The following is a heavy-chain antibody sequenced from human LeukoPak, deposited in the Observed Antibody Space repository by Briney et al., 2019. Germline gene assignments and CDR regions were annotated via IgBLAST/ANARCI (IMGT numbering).Heavy chain of an antibody. CDR1: GYTFTSYY. CDR3: ARDNQSGGVVG. CDR2: INPSGGST. V-gene: IGHV1-46*01. D-gene: IGHD3-10*01. Sequence: ASVKVSCKASGYTFTSYYMHWVRQAPGQGLEWMGIINPSGGSTSYAQKFQGRVTMTRDMSTSTVYMELSSLRSEDTAVYYCARDNQSGGVVGWGQGTLVTVSS. J-gene: IGHJ4*02.